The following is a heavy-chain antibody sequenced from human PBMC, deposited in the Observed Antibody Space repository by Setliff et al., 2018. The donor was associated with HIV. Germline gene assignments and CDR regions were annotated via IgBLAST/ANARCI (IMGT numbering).Heavy chain of an antibody. CDR1: GYTFTSYG. CDR2: TSAYNGNT. J-gene: IGHJ3*02. D-gene: IGHD6-13*01. V-gene: IGHV1-18*01. CDR3: ARDQVAFIAAAGTGECGFDI. Sequence: ASVKVSCKASGYTFTSYGISWVRQAPGQGLEWMGWTSAYNGNTNYAQKRQGRVTMTTDTSTSTAYMELRSLRSDDTAVYYCARDQVAFIAAAGTGECGFDIWGQGTMVTVS.